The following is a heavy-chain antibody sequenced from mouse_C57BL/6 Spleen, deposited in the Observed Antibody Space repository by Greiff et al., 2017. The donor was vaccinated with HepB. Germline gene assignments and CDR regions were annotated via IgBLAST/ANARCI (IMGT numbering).Heavy chain of an antibody. Sequence: QVQLQQPGAELVRPGSSVKLSCKASGYTFTSYWMDWVKQRPGQGLEWIGNIYPSDSETHYNQKFKYKATLTVDKSSSTAYMQLSSLTSEDAAVYYCASVSYGGFAYWGQGTLVTVSA. CDR1: GYTFTSYW. J-gene: IGHJ3*01. CDR3: ASVSYGGFAY. CDR2: IYPSDSET. V-gene: IGHV1-61*01. D-gene: IGHD1-1*01.